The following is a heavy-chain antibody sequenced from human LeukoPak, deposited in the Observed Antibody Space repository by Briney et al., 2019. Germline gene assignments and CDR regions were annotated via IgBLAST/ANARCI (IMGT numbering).Heavy chain of an antibody. CDR1: GYTFTNYD. V-gene: IGHV1-8*01. J-gene: IGHJ6*03. Sequence: GPSVTVSFTASGYTFTNYDINWVRQAPGEGLEWMGRMNPHSGNTSNSQKFQGRVTMTRNTSISTAYMELSSLRSEDTAVYYCAREAPHWGYSSSSYYYYMGVWGKGTTVTVSS. D-gene: IGHD6-6*01. CDR3: AREAPHWGYSSSSYYYYMGV. CDR2: MNPHSGNT.